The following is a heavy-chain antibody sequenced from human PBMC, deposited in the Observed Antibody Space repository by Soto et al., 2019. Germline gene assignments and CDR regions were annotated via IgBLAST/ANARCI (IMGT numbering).Heavy chain of an antibody. J-gene: IGHJ5*02. V-gene: IGHV4-30-2*01. Sequence: PSETLSLTCAVYGGSFSGYYWSWIRQPPGKGLEWIGYIYHSGSTYYNPSLKGRVTISVDRSKNQFSLKLSSVTAADTAVYYCARDMMHWFDPWGQGTLVTVSS. CDR2: IYHSGST. D-gene: IGHD3-16*01. CDR3: ARDMMHWFDP. CDR1: GGSFSGYY.